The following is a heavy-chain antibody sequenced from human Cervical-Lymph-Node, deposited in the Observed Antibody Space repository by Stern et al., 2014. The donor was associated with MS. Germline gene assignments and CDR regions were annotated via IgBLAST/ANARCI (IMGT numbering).Heavy chain of an antibody. CDR2: ISSNGSIT. J-gene: IGHJ4*02. CDR1: GFTFSSNA. Sequence: EVQLVESGGGLVQPGGSLRLSCAASGFTFSSNAMHWVRQAPGKGLEFVSAISSNGSITYYANSVKVRFIISRDNSKNTLYLQMGSPRTEDMAVYYCARGGVGAITWGQGTLVTVSS. D-gene: IGHD1-26*01. CDR3: ARGGVGAIT. V-gene: IGHV3-64*01.